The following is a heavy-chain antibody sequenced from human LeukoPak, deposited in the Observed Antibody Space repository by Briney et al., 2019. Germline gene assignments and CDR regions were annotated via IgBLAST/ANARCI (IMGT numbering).Heavy chain of an antibody. J-gene: IGHJ4*02. CDR1: GFTFSSYW. Sequence: GGSLRLSCAASGFTFSSYWMTWVRQAPGKGLEWVVNIKQDGTDKYYVDSVKGRFTISRDNAKNSLFLQLGSLRADDTAVYYCARASMGGRDYHLDSWGQGTLVTVSS. CDR2: IKQDGTDK. V-gene: IGHV3-7*01. CDR3: ARASMGGRDYHLDS. D-gene: IGHD4/OR15-4a*01.